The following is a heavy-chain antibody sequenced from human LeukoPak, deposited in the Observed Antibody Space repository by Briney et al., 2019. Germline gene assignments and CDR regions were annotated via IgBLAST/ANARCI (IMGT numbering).Heavy chain of an antibody. CDR1: GFTVSTNY. CDR3: ARVRSDSSGWYEFDY. J-gene: IGHJ4*02. Sequence: PGGSLRLSCAASGFTVSTNYMSWVRQVSGEGLEFVSLISAGGTTHYADSVKGRFSISSDNSKNTLYLQMNSLRAEDTAVYYYARVRSDSSGWYEFDYWGQGTLVTVSS. CDR2: ISAGGTT. V-gene: IGHV3-53*01. D-gene: IGHD6-19*01.